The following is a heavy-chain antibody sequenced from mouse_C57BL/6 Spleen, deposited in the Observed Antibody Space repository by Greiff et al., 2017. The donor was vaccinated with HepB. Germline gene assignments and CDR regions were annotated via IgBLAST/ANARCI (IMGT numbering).Heavy chain of an antibody. J-gene: IGHJ4*01. D-gene: IGHD2-14*01. CDR1: GYAFTNYL. V-gene: IGHV1-54*01. CDR2: INPGSGGT. CDR3: AKGTYYAMDY. Sequence: LQESGAELVRPGTSVKVSCKASGYAFTNYLIEWVKQRPGQGLEWIGVINPGSGGTNYNEKFKGKATLTADKSSSTAYMQLSSLTSEDSAVYFCAKGTYYAMDYWGQGTSVTVSS.